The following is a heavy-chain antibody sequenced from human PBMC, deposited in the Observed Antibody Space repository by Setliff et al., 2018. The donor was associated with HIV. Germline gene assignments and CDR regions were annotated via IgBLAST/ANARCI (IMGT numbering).Heavy chain of an antibody. CDR2: VSSRGDT. J-gene: IGHJ5*02. CDR1: DSGTYY. CDR3: ARAAAGNTGPVDL. Sequence: SETLSLTCTVSDSGTYYWSWIRQPAGKGLEWIGRVSSRGDTNYNPSLKSRVTMSVDTSKNQFSLKLTSVTASDTAVNYCARAAAGNTGPVDLWGQGSPVTVSS. D-gene: IGHD4-17*01. V-gene: IGHV4-4*07.